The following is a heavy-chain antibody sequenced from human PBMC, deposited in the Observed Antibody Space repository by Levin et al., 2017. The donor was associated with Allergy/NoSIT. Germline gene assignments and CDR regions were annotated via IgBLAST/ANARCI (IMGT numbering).Heavy chain of an antibody. Sequence: AGGSLRLSFAASGFIFSRYGMHWVRQSPGKGLDWVAAISNDGSNKYYGDDVKGRFSISRDNSKNTVYLQMNSLRSEDTVVYYCAKDREVCSDRSDTYGMAVWGQGTSVTVS. V-gene: IGHV3-30*18. CDR3: AKDREVCSDRSDTYGMAV. D-gene: IGHD2-15*01. CDR2: ISNDGSNK. J-gene: IGHJ6*02. CDR1: GFIFSRYG.